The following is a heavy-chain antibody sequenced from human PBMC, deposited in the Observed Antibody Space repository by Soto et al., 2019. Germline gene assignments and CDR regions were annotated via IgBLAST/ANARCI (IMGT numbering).Heavy chain of an antibody. Sequence: GSGPTLVNPTQTLTLTCAFSGFSLSTRGMCVTWARQAPGKALEWLAFIDWDDDKFYSTSLKTRLAISRDTSRNQVVLTLTNMEPVDTGTYFFARMPAYCSGGGCRYYYYGMDVWGQGTTVTVSS. D-gene: IGHD2-15*01. CDR3: ARMPAYCSGGGCRYYYYGMDV. CDR1: GFSLSTRGMC. CDR2: IDWDDDK. J-gene: IGHJ6*02. V-gene: IGHV2-70*20.